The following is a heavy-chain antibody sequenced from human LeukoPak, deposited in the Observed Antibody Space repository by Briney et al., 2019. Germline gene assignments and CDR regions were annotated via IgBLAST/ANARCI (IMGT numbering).Heavy chain of an antibody. V-gene: IGHV1-2*02. CDR2: INPNSGGT. Sequence: GASVKVSCKASGYTFTGYYMHWVRQAPGQGLEWMGWINPNSGGTNYAQKLQGRVTMTRDTSISTAYMELSRLRSDDTAVYYCVRDIVVVVAATLALPYYGMDVWGQGTTVTVSS. CDR1: GYTFTGYY. CDR3: VRDIVVVVAATLALPYYGMDV. D-gene: IGHD2-15*01. J-gene: IGHJ6*02.